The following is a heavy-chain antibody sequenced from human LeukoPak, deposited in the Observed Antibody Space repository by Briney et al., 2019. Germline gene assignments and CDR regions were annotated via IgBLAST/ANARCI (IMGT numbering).Heavy chain of an antibody. CDR1: GYSISSGYY. CDR3: ARTLIVVVGHYYYYYMDV. J-gene: IGHJ6*03. D-gene: IGHD3-22*01. V-gene: IGHV4-38-2*02. Sequence: SETLSLTCTVSGYSISSGYYWGWIRQPPGKGLEWIGSIYYSGSTYYNPSLKSRVTISVDTSKNQFSLKLSSVTAADTAVYYCARTLIVVVGHYYYYYMDVWGKGTTVTVSS. CDR2: IYYSGST.